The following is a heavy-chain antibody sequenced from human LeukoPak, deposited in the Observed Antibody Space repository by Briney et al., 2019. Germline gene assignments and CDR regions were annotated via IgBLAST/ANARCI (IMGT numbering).Heavy chain of an antibody. CDR1: GFTFSSHG. CDR3: AKPVGKTMGPLLRY. CDR2: ISYDGDNK. D-gene: IGHD3-10*01. Sequence: QAGGSLRLSCAASGFTFSSHGMHWVRQAPGKGLEWVAVISYDGDNKYYADSVKGRFTISRDNSKNTLFLQMNRLRAEGTAVYYLAKPVGKTMGPLLRYWGQGNPVTVSS. J-gene: IGHJ4*02. V-gene: IGHV3-30*18.